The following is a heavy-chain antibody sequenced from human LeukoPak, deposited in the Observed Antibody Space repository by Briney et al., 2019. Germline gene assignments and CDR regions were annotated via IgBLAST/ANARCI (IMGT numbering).Heavy chain of an antibody. D-gene: IGHD1-7*01. CDR3: ARAPGTGTTSNWFDP. CDR2: INPNSGGT. CDR1: GYTFTGYY. J-gene: IGHJ5*02. V-gene: IGHV1-2*02. Sequence: ASVKVSCKASGYTFTGYYMHWVRQAPGQGLEWMGWINPNSGGTNYAQKFQGRVTMTRDTSISTAYMELSRLRSDDTAVYYCARAPGTGTTSNWFDPWGQGTLVTVSS.